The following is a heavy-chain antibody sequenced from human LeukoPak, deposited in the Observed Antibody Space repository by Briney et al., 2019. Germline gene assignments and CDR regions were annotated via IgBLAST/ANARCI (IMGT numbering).Heavy chain of an antibody. CDR2: IYYSGST. Sequence: SETLSLTCTVSGGSISSSSYYWGWIRQPPGKGLEWIGSIYYSGSTYYNPSLKSRVTISADTSKNQFSLKLSSVTAADTAVYYCARLCLSPLAAAGTWFDPWGQGTLVTVSS. J-gene: IGHJ5*02. CDR1: GGSISSSSYY. V-gene: IGHV4-39*01. D-gene: IGHD6-13*01. CDR3: ARLCLSPLAAAGTWFDP.